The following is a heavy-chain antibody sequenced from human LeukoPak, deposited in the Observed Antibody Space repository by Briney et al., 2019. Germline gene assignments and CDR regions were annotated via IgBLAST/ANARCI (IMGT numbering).Heavy chain of an antibody. D-gene: IGHD5-12*01. Sequence: GGSLRLSCAASGFTFSDNYMTWIRQAPGKGLEWVSYIRSSSSYTNYADSVKGRFTISRDNVKNFLYLQMNSLRAEDTAVYYCARNIDGYNGYDYWGRGTLVTVSS. V-gene: IGHV3-11*03. CDR3: ARNIDGYNGYDY. J-gene: IGHJ4*02. CDR1: GFTFSDNY. CDR2: IRSSSSYT.